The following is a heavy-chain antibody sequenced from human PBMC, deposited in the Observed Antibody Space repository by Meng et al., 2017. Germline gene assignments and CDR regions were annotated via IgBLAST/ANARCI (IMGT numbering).Heavy chain of an antibody. Sequence: SETLSLTCTVSGCPISSSSYYWGWIRQPPGKGLEWIGSIYYSGSTYYNPSLKSRVTISVDTSKNQFSLKLISVTAADTAMYYCARLSYYGDYRYYFDYWGQGTLVTVSS. J-gene: IGHJ4*02. V-gene: IGHV4-39*07. D-gene: IGHD4-17*01. CDR1: GCPISSSSYY. CDR3: ARLSYYGDYRYYFDY. CDR2: IYYSGST.